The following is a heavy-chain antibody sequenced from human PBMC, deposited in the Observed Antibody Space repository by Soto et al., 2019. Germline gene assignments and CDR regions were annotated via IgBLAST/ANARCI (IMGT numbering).Heavy chain of an antibody. CDR3: ARDRYHYGSGSYSGYFDY. CDR1: GFTFSSYA. CDR2: ISYDGSNK. Sequence: GGSLRLSCAASGFTFSSYAMHWVRQAPGKGLEWVAVISYDGSNKYYADSVKGRFTISRDNSKNTLYLQMNSLRAEDTAVYYCARDRYHYGSGSYSGYFDYWGQGTLVTVSS. V-gene: IGHV3-30-3*01. J-gene: IGHJ4*02. D-gene: IGHD3-10*01.